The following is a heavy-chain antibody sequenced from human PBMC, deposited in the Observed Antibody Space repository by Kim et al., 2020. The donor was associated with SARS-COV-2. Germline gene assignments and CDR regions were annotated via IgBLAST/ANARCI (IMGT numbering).Heavy chain of an antibody. CDR3: GEQWLVSD. J-gene: IGHJ4*02. V-gene: IGHV3-23*01. D-gene: IGHD6-19*01. Sequence: GGSTYDADSVKGRFTTSRDNAKNTLYLKMNSLRAEDTAVYYCGEQWLVSDWGQGTLVTVSS. CDR2: GGST.